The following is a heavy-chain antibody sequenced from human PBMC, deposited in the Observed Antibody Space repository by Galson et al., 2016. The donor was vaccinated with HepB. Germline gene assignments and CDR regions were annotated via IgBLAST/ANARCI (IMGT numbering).Heavy chain of an antibody. V-gene: IGHV4-59*01. D-gene: IGHD2-21*01. CDR2: NYYTGNT. CDR3: ARAGAVAGFYGMGV. J-gene: IGHJ6*02. Sequence: SGGSISSYFWTWIRQPPGKGLEWIGHNYYTGNTNYNPSLKSRATISLDMSKNQFSLKLTSVTAADTAVYYCARAGAVAGFYGMGVWGQGATVTVSS. CDR1: GGSISSYF.